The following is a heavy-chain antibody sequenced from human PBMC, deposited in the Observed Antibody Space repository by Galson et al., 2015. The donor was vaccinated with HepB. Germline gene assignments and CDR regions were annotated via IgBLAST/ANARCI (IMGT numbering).Heavy chain of an antibody. V-gene: IGHV3-74*01. CDR2: INSDGSST. J-gene: IGHJ4*02. Sequence: SLRLSCAASGFTFSSYWMHWVRQAPGKGLVWVSRINSDGSSTSYADSVKGRFTISRDNAKNTLYLQMNSLRAEDTAVYYCARVGRGWLRDYWGQGTLVTVSS. D-gene: IGHD6-19*01. CDR1: GFTFSSYW. CDR3: ARVGRGWLRDY.